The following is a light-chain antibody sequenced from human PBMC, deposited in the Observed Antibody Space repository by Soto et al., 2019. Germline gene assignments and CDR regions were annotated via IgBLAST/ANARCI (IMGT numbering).Light chain of an antibody. Sequence: DIQLTQTPSSLSASVGDRVTITCRASQGISSFLAWYQQKPGKAPKLLMYAASSLQSGVPSRFRGSGFGTDFTLTITSLQPEDFSTYYCQQVESYPSTFGGGTKVDIK. J-gene: IGKJ4*01. CDR2: AAS. CDR3: QQVESYPST. V-gene: IGKV1-9*01. CDR1: QGISSF.